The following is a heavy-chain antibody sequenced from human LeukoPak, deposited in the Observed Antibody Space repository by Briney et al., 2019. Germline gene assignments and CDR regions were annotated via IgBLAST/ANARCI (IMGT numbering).Heavy chain of an antibody. CDR1: GGSISSGSYY. J-gene: IGHJ4*02. V-gene: IGHV4-61*02. D-gene: IGHD5-18*01. CDR3: ARDRGYSYGGYFDY. Sequence: SETLSLTCTVSGGSISSGSYYWSWIRQPAGKGLEWIGRIYTSGSTNYNPSLKSRVTISVDTSKNQFSLKLSSVTAADTAVYYCARDRGYSYGGYFDYWGQGTLVTVSS. CDR2: IYTSGST.